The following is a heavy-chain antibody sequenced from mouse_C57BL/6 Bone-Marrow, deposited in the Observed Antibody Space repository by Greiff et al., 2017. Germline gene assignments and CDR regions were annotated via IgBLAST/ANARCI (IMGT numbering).Heavy chain of an antibody. CDR2: INPNNGGT. V-gene: IGHV1-26*01. D-gene: IGHD1-1*01. J-gene: IGHJ2*01. CDR1: GYTFTDYY. CDR3: ARSTTVVATWYYFDY. Sequence: EVQLQQSGPELVKPGASVKISCKASGYTFTDYYMNRVKQSHGKSLEWIGDINPNNGGTSYNQKFKGKATLTVDKSSSTAYMELRSLTSEDSAVYYCARSTTVVATWYYFDYWGQGTTLTVSS.